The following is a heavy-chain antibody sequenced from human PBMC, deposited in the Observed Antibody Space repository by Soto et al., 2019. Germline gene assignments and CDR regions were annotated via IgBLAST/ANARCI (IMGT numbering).Heavy chain of an antibody. J-gene: IGHJ4*02. Sequence: QVQLVESGGGVVQPGRSLRLSCAASGFTFSSYGMHWVRQAPGKGLEWVAVISYDGSNKYYADSVKGRFTISRDNSKNTLYLQMNSLRAEDTAVYYCAKGPRTYYDILTGSPALYYFDYWGQGTLVTVSS. CDR1: GFTFSSYG. CDR3: AKGPRTYYDILTGSPALYYFDY. D-gene: IGHD3-9*01. CDR2: ISYDGSNK. V-gene: IGHV3-30*18.